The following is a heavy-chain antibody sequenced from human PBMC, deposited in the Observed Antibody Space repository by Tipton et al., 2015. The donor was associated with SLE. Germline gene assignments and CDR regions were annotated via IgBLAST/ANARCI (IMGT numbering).Heavy chain of an antibody. CDR2: IWYDGSKK. V-gene: IGHV3-33*06. D-gene: IGHD3-22*01. CDR3: AKDSYDSSGYYSDAFDI. J-gene: IGHJ3*02. Sequence: WIRQAPGKGLEWVAVIWYDGSKKYYADSVKGRFTISRDNSKNTLYLQMNSLRAEDTAVYYCAKDSYDSSGYYSDAFDIWGQGTMVTVSS.